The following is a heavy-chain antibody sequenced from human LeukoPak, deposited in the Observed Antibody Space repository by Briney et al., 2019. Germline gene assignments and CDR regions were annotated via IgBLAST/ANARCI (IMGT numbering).Heavy chain of an antibody. CDR2: IYYSGST. CDR3: ARGTSSGWYGFDS. V-gene: IGHV4-59*01. CDR1: GGSISSYY. Sequence: SETLSLTCTVSGGSISSYYWSWIRQPPGKGLEWIGYIYYSGSTNYNPSLKSRVTISVDTSKNQFSLKLNSVTAADTAVYYCARGTSSGWYGFDSWGQGTLVTVSS. D-gene: IGHD6-19*01. J-gene: IGHJ4*02.